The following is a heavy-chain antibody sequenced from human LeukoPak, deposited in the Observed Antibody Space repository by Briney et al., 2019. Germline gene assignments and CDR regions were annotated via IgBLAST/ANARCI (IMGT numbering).Heavy chain of an antibody. D-gene: IGHD2-15*01. CDR1: GYTFTGYY. V-gene: IGHV1-2*02. CDR3: ARDLANSGPPWRY. CDR2: INPNSGGT. J-gene: IGHJ4*02. Sequence: ASVKVSCKASGYTFTGYYMHWVRQASGQGLEWMGWINPNSGGTNYAQKFQGRVTMTRDTSISTVYMELSSLRSEDTAVYYCARDLANSGPPWRYWGQGTLVTVSS.